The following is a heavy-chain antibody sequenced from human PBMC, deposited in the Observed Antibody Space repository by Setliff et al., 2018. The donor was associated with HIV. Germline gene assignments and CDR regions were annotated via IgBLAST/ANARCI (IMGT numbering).Heavy chain of an antibody. J-gene: IGHJ6*02. CDR2: IYPGDSDT. D-gene: IGHD5-12*01. Sequence: GESLKISCEGSGYSFANYWIGWVRQMPGKGLEWMGIIYPGDSDTRYSPSFQGQVAISADKSISTTYLQWSSLKASDTAMYYCARRSGYDWGGAYYYGMDVWGQGTTVTVSS. V-gene: IGHV5-51*01. CDR3: ARRSGYDWGGAYYYGMDV. CDR1: GYSFANYW.